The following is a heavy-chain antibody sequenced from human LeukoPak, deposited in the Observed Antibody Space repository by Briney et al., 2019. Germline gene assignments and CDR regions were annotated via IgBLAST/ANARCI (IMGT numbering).Heavy chain of an antibody. CDR2: INHSGST. V-gene: IGHV4-34*01. J-gene: IGHJ4*02. CDR3: ADRGPLTSPDKQSLAPFDY. CDR1: GGSFSGYY. Sequence: SSETLSLTCAVYGGSFSGYYWSWIRQPPGKGLEWIGEINHSGSTNYNPSLKSRVTISVDTSKNQFSLKLGSVTAADTAVYYCADRGPLTSPDKQSLAPFDYWGQGTLVTVSS. D-gene: IGHD6-19*01.